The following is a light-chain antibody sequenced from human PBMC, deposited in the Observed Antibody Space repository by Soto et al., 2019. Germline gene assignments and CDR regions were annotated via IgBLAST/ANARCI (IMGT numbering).Light chain of an antibody. CDR3: QQRSNWPRTWT. CDR1: QSVSSY. J-gene: IGKJ1*01. CDR2: DAS. V-gene: IGKV3-11*01. Sequence: EIVLTQGPATMSLSPGERATLSCRASQSVSSYLAWYQQKPGQAPRLLIYDASDRATGIPARFSGSGSGTDFTLTISSLEPEDFAVYYCQQRSNWPRTWTFGQGTKVDIK.